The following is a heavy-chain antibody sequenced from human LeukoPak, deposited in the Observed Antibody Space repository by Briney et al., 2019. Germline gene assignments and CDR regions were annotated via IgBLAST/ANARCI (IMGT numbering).Heavy chain of an antibody. CDR3: AREKLSFFDSSGYFDH. J-gene: IGHJ4*02. CDR1: GFTFSSYW. V-gene: IGHV3-74*01. CDR2: INNDGSGT. Sequence: GGSLRLSCAASGFTFSSYWMHWVRQAPGKGLVWVSRINNDGSGTSYADSVKGRFTISRDNAKNTLYLQMNSLRAEDTAVYYCAREKLSFFDSSGYFDHWGQGTLVTVSS. D-gene: IGHD3-22*01.